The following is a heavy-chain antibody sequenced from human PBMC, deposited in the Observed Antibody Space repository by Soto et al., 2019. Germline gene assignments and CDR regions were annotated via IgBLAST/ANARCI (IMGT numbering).Heavy chain of an antibody. D-gene: IGHD6-13*01. CDR2: IYPGDSDT. CDR1: GYNCYRYW. CDR3: ARSLVNGTYEAFDI. V-gene: IGHV5-51*07. J-gene: IGHJ3*02. Sequence: TDSRRGAGYNCYRYWMGRVHKMPGKGLEWMGVIYPGDSDTRYSPSLQGQVTISADKSSSAAYLQWSSLQASDTATFYCARSLVNGTYEAFDIWGQGTMVTVSS.